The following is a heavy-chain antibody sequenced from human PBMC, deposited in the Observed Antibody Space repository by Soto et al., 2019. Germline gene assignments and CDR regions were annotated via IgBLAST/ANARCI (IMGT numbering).Heavy chain of an antibody. CDR3: ARLRVAGPRTNYYYGMDV. CDR1: GFTFSSYS. CDR2: ISSSSSYI. D-gene: IGHD2-15*01. V-gene: IGHV3-21*01. Sequence: PGGSLRLSCAASGFTFSSYSMNWVRQAPGKGLEWVSSISSSSSYIYYADSVKGRFTISRDNAKNSLYLQMNSLRAEDTAVYYCARLRVAGPRTNYYYGMDVWGQGTTVTVSS. J-gene: IGHJ6*02.